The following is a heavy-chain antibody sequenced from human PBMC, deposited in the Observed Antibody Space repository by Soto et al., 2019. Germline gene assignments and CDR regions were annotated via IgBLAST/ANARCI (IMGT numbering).Heavy chain of an antibody. CDR3: ARRLADYYYYYYGMDV. CDR1: GYSFTSYW. V-gene: IGHV5-10-1*01. CDR2: IDPSDSYT. J-gene: IGHJ6*02. Sequence: GESLKISCKGSGYSFTSYWISWVRQMPGKGLEWMGRIDPSDSYTNYSPSFQGHVTISADKSISTAYLQWSSLKASDTAMYYCARRLADYYYYYYGMDVWGQGTTVTVSS.